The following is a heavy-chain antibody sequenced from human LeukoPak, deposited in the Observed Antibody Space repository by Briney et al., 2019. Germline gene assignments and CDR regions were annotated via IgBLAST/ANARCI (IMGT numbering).Heavy chain of an antibody. CDR1: GGSFSGYY. J-gene: IGHJ4*02. D-gene: IGHD1-26*01. CDR3: ARGDRDSGSYYRY. V-gene: IGHV4-34*01. Sequence: SETLSLTCAVYGGSFSGYYWSWIRQPPGKGLEWIGEINHSGSTNYNPSLKSRVTISVDTSKNQFSLKLSSVTAADTAVYYCARGDRDSGSYYRYWGQGTPVTVSS. CDR2: INHSGST.